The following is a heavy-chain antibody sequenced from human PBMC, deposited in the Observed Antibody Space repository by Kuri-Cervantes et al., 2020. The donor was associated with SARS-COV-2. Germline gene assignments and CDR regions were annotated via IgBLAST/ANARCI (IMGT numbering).Heavy chain of an antibody. Sequence: GSLRLSCTVSGGSISSSSYYWGWIRQPPGKGLEWIGSIYHSGSTYYNPSLKSRVTISVDTSKNQFSLKLSAVTAADTAVYYCARARLVGAVIFDYWGQGTLVTVSS. CDR2: IYHSGST. V-gene: IGHV4-39*07. J-gene: IGHJ4*02. CDR3: ARARLVGAVIFDY. D-gene: IGHD1-26*01. CDR1: GGSISSSSYY.